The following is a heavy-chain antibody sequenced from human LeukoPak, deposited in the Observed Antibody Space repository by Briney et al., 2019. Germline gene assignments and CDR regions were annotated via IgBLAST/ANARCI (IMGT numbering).Heavy chain of an antibody. J-gene: IGHJ6*03. CDR2: IIPIFGTA. CDR3: AGAPGVGRSTSCFRLGWGYNYYMEV. CDR1: GYTFTSYG. V-gene: IGHV1-69*13. D-gene: IGHD2-2*01. Sequence: SVKVSCKASGYTFTSYGISWVRQAPGQGLEWMGGIIPIFGTANYAQKFQGRVTITADESTSTAYMELSSLRSEDTAVYYCAGAPGVGRSTSCFRLGWGYNYYMEVWGKGTPAPV.